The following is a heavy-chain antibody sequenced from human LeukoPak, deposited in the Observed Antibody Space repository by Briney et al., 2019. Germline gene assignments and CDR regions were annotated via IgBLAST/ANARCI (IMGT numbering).Heavy chain of an antibody. CDR2: INSDGSST. CDR3: ARASGGGGSGFWEDAFDI. Sequence: GGSLRLSCAASGFTFSSYWMHWVRQAPGKGLVWVSRINSDGSSTSYADSVKGRFTISRDNSKNTLYLQMNSLRAEDTAVYYCARASGGGGSGFWEDAFDIWGQGTMVTVSS. J-gene: IGHJ3*02. D-gene: IGHD2-15*01. V-gene: IGHV3-74*01. CDR1: GFTFSSYW.